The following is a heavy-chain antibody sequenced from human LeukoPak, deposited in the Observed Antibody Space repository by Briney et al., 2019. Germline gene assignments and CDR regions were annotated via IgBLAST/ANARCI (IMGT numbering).Heavy chain of an antibody. V-gene: IGHV3-48*03. J-gene: IGHJ4*02. CDR1: GFTLSSYE. CDR2: ISSRGSTI. Sequence: GGSLRLSCAASGFTLSSYEMNWVRQAPGKGLEWVSYISSRGSTIYYADSVKGRFTISRDNAKNSLYLQMNSLRAEDTAVYYCASGLAGGQRDVRVDYWGQGTLVTVSS. CDR3: ASGLAGGQRDVRVDY. D-gene: IGHD2-15*01.